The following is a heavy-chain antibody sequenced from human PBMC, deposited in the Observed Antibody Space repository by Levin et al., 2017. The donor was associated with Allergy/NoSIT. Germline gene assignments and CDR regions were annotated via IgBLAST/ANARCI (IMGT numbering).Heavy chain of an antibody. CDR2: IKQDGSEK. CDR3: ARGDYVWGTYRYPTAFDY. Sequence: GESLKISCAASGFTFSSYWMTWVRQAPGKGLEWVANIKQDGSEKYYVDSVKGRFTISRDNAKNSLYLQMNSLRAEDTAVYYCARGDYVWGTYRYPTAFDYWGQGTLVTVSS. CDR1: GFTFSSYW. D-gene: IGHD3-16*02. V-gene: IGHV3-7*01. J-gene: IGHJ4*02.